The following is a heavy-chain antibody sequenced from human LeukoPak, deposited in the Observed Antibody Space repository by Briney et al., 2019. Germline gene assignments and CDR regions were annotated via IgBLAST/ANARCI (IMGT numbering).Heavy chain of an antibody. Sequence: KPSETLSLTCTVSGDSISSYYWSWIRQPPGKGLEWIGYIYYSGSTNYNPSLKSRVTISVDTSKNQFSLKLSSVTAADTAVYYCARHSKYYYDSSGSYVGYFQHWGQGTLVTVSS. CDR2: IYYSGST. J-gene: IGHJ1*01. CDR3: ARHSKYYYDSSGSYVGYFQH. D-gene: IGHD3-22*01. V-gene: IGHV4-59*08. CDR1: GDSISSYY.